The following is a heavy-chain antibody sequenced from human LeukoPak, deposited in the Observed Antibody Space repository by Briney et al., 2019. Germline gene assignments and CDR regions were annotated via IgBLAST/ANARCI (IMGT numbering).Heavy chain of an antibody. J-gene: IGHJ5*02. CDR3: ARPTTGKYNWFDP. V-gene: IGHV1-46*01. CDR1: GYTFTSYY. Sequence: GASVKVSCKASGYTFTSYYIHWVRQAPGQGLEWMGIINPSGGSTGYAQKFQGRVTMTRDTSTSTVYMELSSLRSEDTAVYYCARPTTGKYNWFDPWGQGTLVTVSS. D-gene: IGHD1-26*01. CDR2: INPSGGST.